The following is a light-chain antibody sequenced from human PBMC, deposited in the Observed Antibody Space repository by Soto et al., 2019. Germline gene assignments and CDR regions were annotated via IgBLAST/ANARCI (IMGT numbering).Light chain of an antibody. V-gene: IGLV2-23*02. CDR1: SSVVGSYNL. CDR3: CSSTGSSTSV. J-gene: IGLJ1*01. CDR2: EVT. Sequence: QSALTLPASVSESTGHSIPSSCPGTSSVVGSYNLVSWYQQHPGKAPKLVIYEVTKRPSGVSNRFSGSKSGNTASLTISGLQAEDEADYFWCSSTGSSTSVFGTGSKVTVL.